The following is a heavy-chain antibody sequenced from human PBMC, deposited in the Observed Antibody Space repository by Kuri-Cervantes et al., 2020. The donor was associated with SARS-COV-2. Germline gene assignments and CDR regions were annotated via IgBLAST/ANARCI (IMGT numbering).Heavy chain of an antibody. V-gene: IGHV4-34*01. D-gene: IGHD3-10*01. CDR2: INHSGGT. Sequence: ESLKISCAVYGGSFSGYYWTWIRQPPGKGLEWIGEINHSGGTNYNPSLRGRVTISADTSKNQFSLKLSSVTAADTAVYYCARDPFGGSGSYYNGNWFDPWGQGTLVTVSS. CDR1: GGSFSGYY. CDR3: ARDPFGGSGSYYNGNWFDP. J-gene: IGHJ5*02.